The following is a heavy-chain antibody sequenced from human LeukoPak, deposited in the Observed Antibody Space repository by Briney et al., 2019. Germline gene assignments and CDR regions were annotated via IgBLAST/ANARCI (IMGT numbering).Heavy chain of an antibody. Sequence: GGSLRPSCAASGFTFSSYGMHWVRQAPGKGLEWVAFIRYDGSNKYYADSVKGRFTISRDNSKNTLYLQMNSLRAEDTAVYYCAKDPVSLKIVVVPAARGLGWGQGTLVTVSS. CDR3: AKDPVSLKIVVVPAARGLG. CDR2: IRYDGSNK. J-gene: IGHJ4*02. V-gene: IGHV3-30*02. D-gene: IGHD2-2*01. CDR1: GFTFSSYG.